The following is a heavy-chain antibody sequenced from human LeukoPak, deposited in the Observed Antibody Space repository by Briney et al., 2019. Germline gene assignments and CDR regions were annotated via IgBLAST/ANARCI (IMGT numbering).Heavy chain of an antibody. J-gene: IGHJ4*02. V-gene: IGHV4-59*01. CDR3: ARATIFGVVLYYFVS. CDR1: GGSISSYY. D-gene: IGHD3-3*01. Sequence: SETLSLTCTVSGGSISSYYWSWIRQPPGKGLEWIGYIYYSGSTNYNPSLKSRVTISVDTSKNQFSLKLSSVTAADTAVYYCARATIFGVVLYYFVSWGQGTLVTVSS. CDR2: IYYSGST.